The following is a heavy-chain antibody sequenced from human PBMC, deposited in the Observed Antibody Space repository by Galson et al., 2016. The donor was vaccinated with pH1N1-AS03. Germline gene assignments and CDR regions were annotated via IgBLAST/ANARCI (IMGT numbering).Heavy chain of an antibody. D-gene: IGHD3-22*01. CDR3: ARGQFDYDSSGYYSY. CDR2: IIPVFGTP. V-gene: IGHV1-69*06. CDR1: GVSFNNYA. J-gene: IGHJ4*02. Sequence: SVKVSCKASGVSFNNYAINWLRQAPGQGLEWMGGIIPVFGTPNYAQQFHGRVTIMADKSTTTAYMELSSLRSEDTAVYYCARGQFDYDSSGYYSYWGQGTLVTVS.